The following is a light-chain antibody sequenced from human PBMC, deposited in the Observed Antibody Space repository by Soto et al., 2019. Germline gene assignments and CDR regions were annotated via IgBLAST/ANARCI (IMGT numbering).Light chain of an antibody. J-gene: IGKJ1*01. CDR2: GAS. V-gene: IGKV3-20*01. CDR1: QSVTDNY. CDR3: QQYTGAPLT. Sequence: EIVLTQSPATLSLSPGERATLSCRASQSVTDNYLAWYQQKPGQAPRLVISGASRRPSGIPDRFSASGSGTDFTLTISRLEPEDFAAYYCQQYTGAPLTFGQGTKVEIK.